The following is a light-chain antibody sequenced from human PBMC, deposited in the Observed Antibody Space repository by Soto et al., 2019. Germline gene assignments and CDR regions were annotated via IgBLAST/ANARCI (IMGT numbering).Light chain of an antibody. J-gene: IGKJ4*01. CDR2: AAS. CDR1: QSINNY. V-gene: IGKV1-39*01. CDR3: QQSFRTST. Sequence: DIQMTQSPSSLSASIGDRVTITCRASQSINNYLNWYQQKPGKAPTLLIYAASSLQSGVPSRFSGSGSGTDFTLTISSLQPEDFATDYCQQSFRTSTFGGGTKVEIK.